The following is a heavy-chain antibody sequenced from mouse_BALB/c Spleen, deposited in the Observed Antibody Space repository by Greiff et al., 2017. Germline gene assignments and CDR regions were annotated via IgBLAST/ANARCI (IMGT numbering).Heavy chain of an antibody. V-gene: IGHV5-6-5*01. J-gene: IGHJ2*01. CDR3: ARHYYYGSSYYLDY. Sequence: EVQLVESGGGLVKPGGSLKLSCAASGFTFSSYAMSWVRQTPEKRLEWVASISSGGSTYYPDSVKGRFTISRDNARNILYLQMSSLRSEDTAMYYCARHYYYGSSYYLDYWGQGTTLTVSS. CDR1: GFTFSSYA. D-gene: IGHD1-1*01. CDR2: ISSGGST.